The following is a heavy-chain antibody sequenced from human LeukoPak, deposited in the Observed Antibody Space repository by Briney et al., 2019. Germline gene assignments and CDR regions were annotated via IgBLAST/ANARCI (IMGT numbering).Heavy chain of an antibody. V-gene: IGHV3-21*01. CDR1: GFNFNTYS. CDR2: ISSSSTYI. J-gene: IGHJ4*02. Sequence: GGSLRLSCAASGFNFNTYSMNWVRQAPGKGLEWVSSISSSSTYISHADSVKGRFTISRDNAKNSLYLQMNSLRAEDTAVYYCASGYDSSGYYFDYWGQGTLVTVSS. D-gene: IGHD3-22*01. CDR3: ASGYDSSGYYFDY.